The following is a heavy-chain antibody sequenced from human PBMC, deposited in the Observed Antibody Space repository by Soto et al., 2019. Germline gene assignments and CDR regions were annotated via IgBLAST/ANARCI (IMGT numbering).Heavy chain of an antibody. CDR2: ISVYNGNT. CDR3: ARANEQLHLPGTANAFDV. V-gene: IGHV1-18*01. D-gene: IGHD2-21*02. CDR1: GYTFSNYG. J-gene: IGHJ3*01. Sequence: QVQLVQSGAEVKTPGASVNVSCKASGYTFSNYGLSWVRQAPGQGLEWMGWISVYNGNTNYAQKVQGRVTMTTDTSTNPVYMELMSLRVDDTALYYCARANEQLHLPGTANAFDVWGQGTPITFSA.